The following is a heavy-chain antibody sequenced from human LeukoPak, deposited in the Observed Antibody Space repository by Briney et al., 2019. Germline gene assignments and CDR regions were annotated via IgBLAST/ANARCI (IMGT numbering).Heavy chain of an antibody. D-gene: IGHD6-6*01. CDR1: GGSISSGGYY. Sequence: SETLSLTCTVSGGSISSGGYYWSWLRQHPGKGLEWIGYIYYSGSTYYNPSLKSRVTISVDTSKNQFSLKLSSVTAADTAVYYCARVRAARPHFDYWGQGTLVTVSS. J-gene: IGHJ4*02. CDR3: ARVRAARPHFDY. CDR2: IYYSGST. V-gene: IGHV4-31*03.